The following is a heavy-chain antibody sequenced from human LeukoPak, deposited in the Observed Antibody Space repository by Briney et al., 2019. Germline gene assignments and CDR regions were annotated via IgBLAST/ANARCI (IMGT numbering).Heavy chain of an antibody. D-gene: IGHD2-2*01. CDR2: IRYDGSNK. J-gene: IGHJ5*02. CDR1: GFTFSSYG. Sequence: GGSLRLSCAASGFTFSSYGMHWVRQAPGKGLEWVAFIRYDGSNKYYADSVKGRFTISRDNSKNTLYLQMNSLRAEDTAVYYCVYQPLDGFDPWGQGTLVTVSS. V-gene: IGHV3-30*02. CDR3: VYQPLDGFDP.